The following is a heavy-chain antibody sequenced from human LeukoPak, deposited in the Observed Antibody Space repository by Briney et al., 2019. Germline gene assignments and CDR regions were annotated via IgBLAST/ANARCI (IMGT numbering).Heavy chain of an antibody. D-gene: IGHD5-18*01. J-gene: IGHJ4*02. V-gene: IGHV3-15*01. Sequence: PGGSLRLSCAASGFTFSNAWMSWVRQAPGKGLEWVGRIKSKTDGGTTDYAAPVKGRFTISRDDSKTTLYLQMNSLKTEDTAVCYCTTDRGYSYGYLYWGQGTLVTVSS. CDR2: IKSKTDGGTT. CDR1: GFTFSNAW. CDR3: TTDRGYSYGYLY.